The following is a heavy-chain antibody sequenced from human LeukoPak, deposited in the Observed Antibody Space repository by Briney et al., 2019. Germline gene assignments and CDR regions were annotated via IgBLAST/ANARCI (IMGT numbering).Heavy chain of an antibody. J-gene: IGHJ6*02. CDR1: GFTFSSYA. Sequence: GGSLRLSCAASGFTFSSYAMSWVRQAPGKGLEWVSAISGSGGSTYYADSVKGRFTISRDNAKNSLYLQMNSLRAEDTALYYCAKSSYGDGMDVWGQGTTVTVSS. CDR3: AKSSYGDGMDV. D-gene: IGHD4-17*01. CDR2: ISGSGGST. V-gene: IGHV3-23*01.